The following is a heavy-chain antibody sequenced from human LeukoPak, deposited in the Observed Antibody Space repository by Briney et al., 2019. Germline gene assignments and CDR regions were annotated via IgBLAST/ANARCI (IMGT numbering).Heavy chain of an antibody. CDR3: ARQYRDYGGNSD. J-gene: IGHJ4*02. Sequence: SETLSLTCTVSGGSVSSGSYYWSWIRQPPGKGLEWIGYIYYSGSTNYNPSLKSRVSISVDTSKNQFSLKPSSVTAADTAVYYCARQYRDYGGNSDWGQGTLVTVSS. CDR2: IYYSGST. V-gene: IGHV4-61*01. D-gene: IGHD4-23*01. CDR1: GGSVSSGSYY.